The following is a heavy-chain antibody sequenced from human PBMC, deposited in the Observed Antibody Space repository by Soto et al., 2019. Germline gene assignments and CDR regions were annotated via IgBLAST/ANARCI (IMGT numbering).Heavy chain of an antibody. Sequence: GGSLRLSCAAXGFTFSTYWMHWVRQAPGKGLVWVSRINSHGSTTDYADSVKGRFTISRDTAKNTLYLQMNSLRDEDTAVYYCARYQKSRGTHYVMDFWGQGTTVTVSS. V-gene: IGHV3-74*01. J-gene: IGHJ6*02. CDR2: INSHGSTT. D-gene: IGHD3-3*01. CDR1: GFTFSTYW. CDR3: ARYQKSRGTHYVMDF.